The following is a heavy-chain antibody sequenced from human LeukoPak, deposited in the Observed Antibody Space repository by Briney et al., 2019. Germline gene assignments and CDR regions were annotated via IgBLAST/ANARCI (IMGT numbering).Heavy chain of an antibody. Sequence: PGGSLRLSCAASGFTFSSYGMHWVRQAPGKGLEWVAVIWYDGSNKYYADSVKGRFTISRDNSKNTLYLQMNSLRAEDTAVCYCARGGVNDYGDYFDYWGQGTLVTVSS. CDR1: GFTFSSYG. CDR3: ARGGVNDYGDYFDY. V-gene: IGHV3-33*01. CDR2: IWYDGSNK. D-gene: IGHD4-17*01. J-gene: IGHJ4*02.